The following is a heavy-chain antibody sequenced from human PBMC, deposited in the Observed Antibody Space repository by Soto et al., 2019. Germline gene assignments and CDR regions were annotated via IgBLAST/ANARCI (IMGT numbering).Heavy chain of an antibody. V-gene: IGHV1-18*01. Sequence: QVQLMQSGEEVKRPGASVKVSCKASGYTFINYGITWVRQAPGQGLEWMGWISAYNGNTNYAQHLQGRVTMTTDTSTGITYMELRSLISDDTAVYYCARDHYYGSGSYNLLDYWGQGTLVTVSS. CDR3: ARDHYYGSGSYNLLDY. J-gene: IGHJ4*02. D-gene: IGHD3-10*01. CDR2: ISAYNGNT. CDR1: GYTFINYG.